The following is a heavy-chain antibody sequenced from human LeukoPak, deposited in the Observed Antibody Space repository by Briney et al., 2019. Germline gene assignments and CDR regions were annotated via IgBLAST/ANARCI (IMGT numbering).Heavy chain of an antibody. J-gene: IGHJ4*02. CDR1: GFTFRSYS. CDR3: AKDLSSGTGRGFDY. V-gene: IGHV3-21*04. CDR2: ISSSSRYI. Sequence: GGSLRLSCAASGFTFRSYSMNWVRQAPGKGLEWVSSISSSSRYIYYADSMKGRFTISRDNSKNSLYLQMNSLRAEDTALYYCAKDLSSGTGRGFDYWGQGTLVTVSS. D-gene: IGHD3/OR15-3a*01.